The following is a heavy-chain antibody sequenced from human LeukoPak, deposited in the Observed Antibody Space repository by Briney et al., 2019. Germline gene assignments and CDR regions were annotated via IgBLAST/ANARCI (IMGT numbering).Heavy chain of an antibody. D-gene: IGHD2-2*01. CDR2: IHFDGSTK. Sequence: GGSLGLSCAASGFTFSSYGMHWVRQAPGKGLEWVAFIHFDGSTKYSGDSVQGRFTISRDNSKNTLYLQMNNLRPEDTAFYYCAKDQCTRTSCDGYPGYWGQGTLVTVSS. J-gene: IGHJ4*02. V-gene: IGHV3-30*02. CDR3: AKDQCTRTSCDGYPGY. CDR1: GFTFSSYG.